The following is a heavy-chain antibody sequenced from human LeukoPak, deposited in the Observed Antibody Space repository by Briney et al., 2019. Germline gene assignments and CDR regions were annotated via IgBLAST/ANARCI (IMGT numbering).Heavy chain of an antibody. D-gene: IGHD1-7*01. CDR1: GFTFRSYA. Sequence: GGSPRLSCADSGFTFRSYAMSWVRQAPGKGLEWVSAISGSGGSTYYADSVKGRFTISRDNSKNTLYLQMNSLRAEDTAVYYCAKGTRASGIFDYWGQGTLVTVSS. CDR2: ISGSGGST. CDR3: AKGTRASGIFDY. J-gene: IGHJ4*02. V-gene: IGHV3-23*01.